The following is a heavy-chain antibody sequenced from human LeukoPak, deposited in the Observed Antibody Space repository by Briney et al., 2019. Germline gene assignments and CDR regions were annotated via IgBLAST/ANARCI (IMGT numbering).Heavy chain of an antibody. CDR1: GLTVSSNY. CDR2: LYSGGSI. V-gene: IGHV3-66*01. CDR3: ARPDSNGHYDY. Sequence: GGSLRLSCAASGLTVSSNYMTWVRQAPGNGLEWVSILYSGGSIYYADSVKDRFTISRDKSKNTLYLQMNSLRAEDTAVYYCARPDSNGHYDYWGQGTLVTVSS. D-gene: IGHD3-22*01. J-gene: IGHJ4*02.